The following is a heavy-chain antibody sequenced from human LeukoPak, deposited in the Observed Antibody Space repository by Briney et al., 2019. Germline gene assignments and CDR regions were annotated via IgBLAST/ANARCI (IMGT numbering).Heavy chain of an antibody. Sequence: GGSLRLSCAASGFTFSSYAMHWVRQAPGKGLEWVAVISYDGSNKYYADSVKGRFTISRDNSKNTLYLQMNSLRAEDTAVYYCARDHFGGWPVSSGWSYWFDPWGQGTLVTVSS. J-gene: IGHJ5*02. D-gene: IGHD6-19*01. CDR2: ISYDGSNK. CDR1: GFTFSSYA. CDR3: ARDHFGGWPVSSGWSYWFDP. V-gene: IGHV3-30*04.